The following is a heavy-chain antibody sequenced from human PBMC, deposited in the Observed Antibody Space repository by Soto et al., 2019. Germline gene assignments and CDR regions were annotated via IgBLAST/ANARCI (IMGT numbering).Heavy chain of an antibody. CDR1: GYPFSSHG. CDR2: ISAYNGNT. Sequence: ASMKVSRQGSGYPFSSHGISRGRQAPGQRLEGMGWISAYNGNTNYAQKLQGRVTMTTDTSTSTAYMELRSLRSDDTAVYYCARDYDILTGYYNYYYYYGMDVWGQGTTVTVSS. V-gene: IGHV1-18*01. D-gene: IGHD3-9*01. J-gene: IGHJ6*02. CDR3: ARDYDILTGYYNYYYYYGMDV.